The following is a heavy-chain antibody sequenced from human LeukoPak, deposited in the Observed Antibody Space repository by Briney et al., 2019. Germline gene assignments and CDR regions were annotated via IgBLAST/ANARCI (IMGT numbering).Heavy chain of an antibody. V-gene: IGHV4-59*01. J-gene: IGHJ4*02. CDR3: ARHYYDSSGYHPFDY. CDR1: GGSISGYY. Sequence: KPSETLSLTCSVSGGSISGYYWNWLRQPPGKGLEWIGYRYYTGSANSNPSLRSRVTISVDTSKNQCSLNLSSVTAADTAVYYCARHYYDSSGYHPFDYWGQGTLVTVSS. CDR2: RYYTGSA. D-gene: IGHD3-22*01.